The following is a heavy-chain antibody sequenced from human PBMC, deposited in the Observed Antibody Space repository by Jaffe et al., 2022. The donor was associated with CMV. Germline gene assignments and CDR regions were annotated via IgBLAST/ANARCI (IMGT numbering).Heavy chain of an antibody. CDR2: IWYDGSNK. V-gene: IGHV3-33*01. J-gene: IGHJ4*02. Sequence: QVQLVESGGGVVQPGRSLRLSCAASGFTFSSYGMHWVRQAPGKGLEWVAVIWYDGSNKYYADSVKGRFTISRDNSKNTLYLQMNSLRAEDTAVYYCARRGYYDSSGYYYFDYWGQGTLVTVSS. CDR1: GFTFSSYG. CDR3: ARRGYYDSSGYYYFDY. D-gene: IGHD3-22*01.